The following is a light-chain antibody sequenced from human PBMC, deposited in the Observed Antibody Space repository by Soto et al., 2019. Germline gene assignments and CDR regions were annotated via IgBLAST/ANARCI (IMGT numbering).Light chain of an antibody. V-gene: IGKV3-15*01. CDR3: QQYNNCPLP. CDR2: GAS. CDR1: QSVSSN. Sequence: VRTQSHCTLSVSPAERVPLSCRASQSVSSNLVWYQQKPGQAPRLLIHGASTRATGIPARFSGSGSGTEFTLTISSLQSEDFAVYYCQQYNNCPLPFGQGTRLAIK. J-gene: IGKJ5*01.